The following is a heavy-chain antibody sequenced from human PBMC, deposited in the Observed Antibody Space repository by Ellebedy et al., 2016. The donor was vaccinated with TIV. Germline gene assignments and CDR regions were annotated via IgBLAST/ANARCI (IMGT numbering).Heavy chain of an antibody. V-gene: IGHV3-7*04. D-gene: IGHD1/OR15-1a*01. CDR1: GFTFTTFW. Sequence: GESLKISCAASGFTFTTFWMSWVRQAPGQGLEWVGNINQDGSEKCYGDSVKGRFTISRDNAKNSVYLQMNSLRAEYTAVYYCARENWYNDYWGQGTLVTVSS. J-gene: IGHJ4*02. CDR3: ARENWYNDY. CDR2: INQDGSEK.